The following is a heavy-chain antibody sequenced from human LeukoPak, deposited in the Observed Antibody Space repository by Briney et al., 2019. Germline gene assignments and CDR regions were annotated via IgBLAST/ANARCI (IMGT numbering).Heavy chain of an antibody. D-gene: IGHD3-10*01. CDR1: GFTFSSYG. V-gene: IGHV3-30*02. CDR3: AREQDYGSGSYSQNYYMDV. Sequence: PGGSLRLSCAASGFTFSSYGMHWVRQAPGKGLEWVAFIRYDGSNKYYADSVKGRFTISRDNAKNSLYLQMNSLRAEDTAVYYCAREQDYGSGSYSQNYYMDVWGKGTTVTISS. CDR2: IRYDGSNK. J-gene: IGHJ6*03.